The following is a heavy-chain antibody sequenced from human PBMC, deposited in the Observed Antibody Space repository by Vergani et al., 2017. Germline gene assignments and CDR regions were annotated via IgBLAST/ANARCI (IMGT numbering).Heavy chain of an antibody. V-gene: IGHV4-59*01. J-gene: IGHJ5*02. Sequence: QVHLVESGGGVVQPGRSLTLSCSASGFTFSSYGMHWVRQAPGKGLEWIGSIHYSENTNYNPSLKTRVTISVDTSKNQFSLTLTSVTAADTAVYYCASDTHSGQRADRWGQGILVTVTS. CDR3: ASDTHSGQRADR. D-gene: IGHD6-19*01. CDR1: GFTFSSYG. CDR2: IHYSENT.